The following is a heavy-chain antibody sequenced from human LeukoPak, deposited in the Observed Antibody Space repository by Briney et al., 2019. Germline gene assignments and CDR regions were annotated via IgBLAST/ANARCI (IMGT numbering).Heavy chain of an antibody. CDR3: ARHGDGFYDILTGPFDY. CDR2: IYYSGST. CDR1: GGSISSYY. J-gene: IGHJ4*02. D-gene: IGHD3-9*01. Sequence: SETLSLTCTVSGGSISSYYWSWIRQPPGKGLEWIGYIYYSGSTNYNPSLKSRVTISVDTSKSQFSLNLSSVTAADTALYYCARHGDGFYDILTGPFDYWGQGTLVTVSS. V-gene: IGHV4-59*08.